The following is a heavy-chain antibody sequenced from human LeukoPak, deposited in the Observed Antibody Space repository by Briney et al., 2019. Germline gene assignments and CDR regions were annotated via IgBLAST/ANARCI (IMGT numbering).Heavy chain of an antibody. CDR1: GYSFMNYG. D-gene: IGHD3-10*01. V-gene: IGHV1-18*01. CDR2: INTYNGNT. J-gene: IGHJ4*02. CDR3: ARAVLWVGELLKYLDY. Sequence: ASVKVSCKASGYSFMNYGISWVRQAPGQGLERIGWINTYNGNTNYAEELQGRATMTTDTSTSTAYMELRSLTSDDTAVYYCARAVLWVGELLKYLDYWGQGTLVTVSS.